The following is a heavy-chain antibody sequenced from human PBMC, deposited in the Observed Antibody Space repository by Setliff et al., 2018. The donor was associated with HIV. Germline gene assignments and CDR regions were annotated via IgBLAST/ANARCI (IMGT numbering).Heavy chain of an antibody. CDR3: ARFTVVVFGAGEPSWFDP. CDR2: IHYKGNI. J-gene: IGHJ5*02. Sequence: TLSLTCTVSGDSIISGDYYWSWIRQSPGKGLEWIGHIHYKGNIDYNASLKSRLAISSDTSKNQFSLNLSSVIAADTTIYFCARFTVVVFGAGEPSWFDPWGQGILVTVSS. D-gene: IGHD2-15*01. CDR1: GDSIISGDYY. V-gene: IGHV4-30-4*08.